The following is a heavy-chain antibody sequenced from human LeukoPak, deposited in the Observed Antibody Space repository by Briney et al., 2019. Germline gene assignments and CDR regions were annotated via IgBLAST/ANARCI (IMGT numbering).Heavy chain of an antibody. CDR2: IKTDGSET. CDR1: GFTFDDYG. J-gene: IGHJ4*02. V-gene: IGHV3-7*04. CDR3: ARGSFLITFGGFIG. D-gene: IGHD3-16*02. Sequence: GGSLRLSCAASGFTFDDYGMSWVRQAPGKGLEWVANIKTDGSETYYLGSVKGRFTVSRDNAKNSLFLQMNSLRAEDTAVYYCARGSFLITFGGFIGWGQGTLVTVSS.